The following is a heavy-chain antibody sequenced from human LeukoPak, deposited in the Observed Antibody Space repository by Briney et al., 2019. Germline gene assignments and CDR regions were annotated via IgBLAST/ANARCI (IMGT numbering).Heavy chain of an antibody. J-gene: IGHJ4*02. CDR1: GYTFNTYG. Sequence: ASVKVSCKASGYTFNTYGITWVRQAPGQGLEWMGWINPNSGGTNYAQKFQGRVTMTRDTSISTAYMELSRLRSDDTAVYYCAREDPLSALDYWGQGTLVTVSS. D-gene: IGHD3-10*01. V-gene: IGHV1-2*02. CDR2: INPNSGGT. CDR3: AREDPLSALDY.